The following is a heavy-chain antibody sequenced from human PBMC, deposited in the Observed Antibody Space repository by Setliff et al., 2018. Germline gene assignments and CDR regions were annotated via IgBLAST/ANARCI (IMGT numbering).Heavy chain of an antibody. CDR3: AREQWLDPPGYYYMDV. D-gene: IGHD6-19*01. CDR2: IYIGGSA. V-gene: IGHV4-4*07. Sequence: LSETLSLTCTVSGGPISSYYWSWIRQPAGKGLEWIGHIYIGGSANYNPSLKSRVTMSIDTSKNQFSLKLNSVTAADMAVYYCAREQWLDPPGYYYMDVWAKGTTVTVSS. J-gene: IGHJ6*03. CDR1: GGPISSYY.